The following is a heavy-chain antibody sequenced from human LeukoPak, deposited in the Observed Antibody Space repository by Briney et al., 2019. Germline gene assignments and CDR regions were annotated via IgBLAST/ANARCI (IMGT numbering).Heavy chain of an antibody. J-gene: IGHJ4*02. CDR2: INAGNGNT. V-gene: IGHV1-3*01. D-gene: IGHD3-10*01. Sequence: GSVRVSRKASGYTFTSYAMHWVRQAPGQRLEWMGWINAGNGNTKYSQKFQGRVTITRDTSASTAYMELSSLRSEDTAVYYCARGIYYYGSGSYYNVPFDYWGQGTLVTVSS. CDR3: ARGIYYYGSGSYYNVPFDY. CDR1: GYTFTSYA.